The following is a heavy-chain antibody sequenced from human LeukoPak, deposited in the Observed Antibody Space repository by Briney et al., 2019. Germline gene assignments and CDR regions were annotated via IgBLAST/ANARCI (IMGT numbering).Heavy chain of an antibody. J-gene: IGHJ4*02. CDR2: INHSGST. V-gene: IGHV4-34*01. CDR1: GGSFSGYY. Sequence: PSETLSLTCAVYGGSFSGYYWSWIRQPPGKGLEWIGEINHSGSTNYNPSLKSRVTISVDTSKNQFSLKLSSVTAADTAVYYCARGYAYSSSWFDYWGQGTLVTVSS. CDR3: ARGYAYSSSWFDY. D-gene: IGHD6-13*01.